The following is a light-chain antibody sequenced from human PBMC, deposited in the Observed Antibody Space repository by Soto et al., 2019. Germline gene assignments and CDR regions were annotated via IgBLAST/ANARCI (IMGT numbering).Light chain of an antibody. J-gene: IGLJ3*02. CDR2: GNS. V-gene: IGLV1-40*01. CDR3: QSYDSSLRAV. CDR1: SSNIGAGYD. Sequence: QSVLTQPPSVSGAPGQRVTISCTGSSSNIGAGYDVHWYQQLPGPAPKLLIYGNSNRPSGVPDRFSGSKSSTSASLAIAGLQDEDAADYYCQSYDSSLRAVFGGGTKLTVL.